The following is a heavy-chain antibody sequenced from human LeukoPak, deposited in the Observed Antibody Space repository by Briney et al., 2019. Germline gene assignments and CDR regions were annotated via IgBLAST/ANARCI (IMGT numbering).Heavy chain of an antibody. CDR3: ARHGTIVVVVAATFDY. J-gene: IGHJ4*01. D-gene: IGHD2-15*01. CDR2: IIPIFGTA. V-gene: IGHV1-69*05. Sequence: ASVKVSCKASGGTFSSYAISWLRQAPGQGLEWMGRIIPIFGTANYAQKFQGRVTITTDESTSTAYMELSSLRSEDTAVYYCARHGTIVVVVAATFDYWGHGTLVTVSS. CDR1: GGTFSSYA.